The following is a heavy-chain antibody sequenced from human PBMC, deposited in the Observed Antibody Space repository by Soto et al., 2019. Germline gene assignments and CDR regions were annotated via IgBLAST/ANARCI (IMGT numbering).Heavy chain of an antibody. CDR2: IYPGDSDT. D-gene: IGHD3-3*01. J-gene: IGHJ5*02. V-gene: IGHV5-51*01. CDR1: GYNFTNYW. CDR3: ARLEWLSLAAWFDP. Sequence: GESLKISCKGSGYNFTNYWIGWVRQMPGKGLEWMGIIYPGDSDTRYSPSFQGQVTISADKSISAAYLQWSSLKASDTAIYYCARLEWLSLAAWFDPWGQGTLVTVSS.